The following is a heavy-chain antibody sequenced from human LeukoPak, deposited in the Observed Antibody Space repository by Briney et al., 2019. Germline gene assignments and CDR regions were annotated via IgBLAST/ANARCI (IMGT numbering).Heavy chain of an antibody. V-gene: IGHV1-69-2*01. CDR2: VDPEDGET. D-gene: IGHD3-10*01. CDR3: ASEGARWVGFDY. CDR1: GYTFTDYY. J-gene: IGHJ4*02. Sequence: ASVKVSCKVSGYTFTDYYMHWVQQAPGKGLEWMGLVDPEDGETIYAEKFQGRVTITTDESTSTAYMELSSLRSEDTAVYYCASEGARWVGFDYWGQGTLVTVSS.